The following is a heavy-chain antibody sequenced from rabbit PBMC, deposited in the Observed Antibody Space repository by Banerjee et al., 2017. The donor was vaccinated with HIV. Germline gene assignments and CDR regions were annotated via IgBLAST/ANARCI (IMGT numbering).Heavy chain of an antibody. V-gene: IGHV1S45*01. CDR3: ARDLAAVTGWNFGL. Sequence: QEQLEESGGGLVKPGASLTLTCTASGFSFSSGYDMCWVRQAPGKGLEWIACIYTGSGSTWYANWAKGRFTISKTSSTTVTLQMTSLTAADTATYFCARDLAAVTGWNFGLWGPGTLVTVS. D-gene: IGHD7-1*01. CDR1: GFSFSSGYD. CDR2: IYTGSGST. J-gene: IGHJ6*01.